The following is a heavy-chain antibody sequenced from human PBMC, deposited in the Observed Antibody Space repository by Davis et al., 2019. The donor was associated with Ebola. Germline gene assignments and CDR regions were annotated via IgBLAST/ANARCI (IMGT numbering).Heavy chain of an antibody. J-gene: IGHJ6*02. CDR3: ATDRGSGYLDYYYGMDV. Sequence: AASVKVSCKASGYTFTGYYMHWVRQAPGQGLEWMGWINPNSGGTNYAQKFQGWVTMTRDTSISTAYMELSSLRSEDTAVYYCATDRGSGYLDYYYGMDVWGQGTTVTVSS. V-gene: IGHV1-2*04. CDR2: INPNSGGT. D-gene: IGHD5-12*01. CDR1: GYTFTGYY.